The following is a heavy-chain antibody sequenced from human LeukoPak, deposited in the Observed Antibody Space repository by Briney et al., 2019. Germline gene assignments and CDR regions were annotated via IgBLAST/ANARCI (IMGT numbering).Heavy chain of an antibody. D-gene: IGHD1-26*01. CDR1: GGSFSGYY. Sequence: SETLSLTCAVYGGSFSGYYWSWIRQPPGKGLEWIGEINHSGSTNYNPSLKSRVTISVDMSKNQFSLRLSSETAADTAVYFCARLSGSPWRWGQGTLVTVSS. CDR3: ARLSGSPWR. CDR2: INHSGST. J-gene: IGHJ4*02. V-gene: IGHV4-34*01.